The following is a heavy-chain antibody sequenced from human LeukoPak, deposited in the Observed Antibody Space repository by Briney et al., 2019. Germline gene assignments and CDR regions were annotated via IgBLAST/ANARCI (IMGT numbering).Heavy chain of an antibody. Sequence: PSETLSLTCAVSGGSFTNSNWWSWVRQPPGKGLEWIGEIYHSGSTNYNPSLKSRVTISVDKSKNQFSLKLSSVTAADTAVYYCARAITVTRRGTLKYNWFDPWGQGTLVTVSS. CDR3: ARAITVTRRGTLKYNWFDP. CDR2: IYHSGST. D-gene: IGHD4-17*01. J-gene: IGHJ5*02. V-gene: IGHV4-4*02. CDR1: GGSFTNSNW.